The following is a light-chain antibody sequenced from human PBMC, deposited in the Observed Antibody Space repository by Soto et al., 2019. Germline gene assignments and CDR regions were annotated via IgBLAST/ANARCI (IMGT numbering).Light chain of an antibody. CDR2: EVS. V-gene: IGLV2-14*01. Sequence: QSALTQPASVSGSPGQSITISCTGTSSDIGSYNFVSWYQQHPDKAPKLMIFEVSNRPSGVSNRFSGSKSGNTASLTISGLQAEDEAEYYCSSYTSSSTYNYVFGTGTKLTVL. CDR3: SSYTSSSTYNYV. J-gene: IGLJ1*01. CDR1: SSDIGSYNF.